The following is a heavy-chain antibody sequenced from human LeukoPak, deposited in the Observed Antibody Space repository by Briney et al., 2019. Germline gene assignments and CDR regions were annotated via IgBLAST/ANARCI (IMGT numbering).Heavy chain of an antibody. CDR2: ISAYNGNT. D-gene: IGHD1-14*01. Sequence: ASVKVSCKASGYTFTGYYMHWVRQAPGQGLEWMGWISAYNGNTNYAQKLQGRVTMTTDTSTSTAYMELRSLRSDDTAVYYCARRAGRNAFDIWGQGTMVTVSS. J-gene: IGHJ3*02. V-gene: IGHV1-18*04. CDR3: ARRAGRNAFDI. CDR1: GYTFTGYY.